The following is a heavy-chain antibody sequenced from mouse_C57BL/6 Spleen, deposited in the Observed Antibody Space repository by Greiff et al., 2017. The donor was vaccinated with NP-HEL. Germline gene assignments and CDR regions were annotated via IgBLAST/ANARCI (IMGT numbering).Heavy chain of an antibody. CDR3: ACANGDYGAFDY. CDR1: GYSFTDYN. Sequence: EVQLQQSGPELVKPGASVKISCKASGYSFTDYNMNWVKQSNGKSLEWIGVLNPNYGTTSYNQKFKGKATLTVDKSSSTAYMQLNRLTSKDSAVSYCACANGDYGAFDYWGQGTTLTVSS. CDR2: LNPNYGTT. V-gene: IGHV1-39*01. D-gene: IGHD2-13*01. J-gene: IGHJ2*01.